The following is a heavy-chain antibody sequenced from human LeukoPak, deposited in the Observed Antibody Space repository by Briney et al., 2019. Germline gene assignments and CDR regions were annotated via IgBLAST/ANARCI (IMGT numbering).Heavy chain of an antibody. CDR3: ARVEYGMDV. J-gene: IGHJ6*02. CDR1: GFTFSSYE. Sequence: GGSLRLSCAASGFTFSSYEMNWVRQATGKGLEWVSYISSSGSTIYYADSVKGRFTISRDNAKNSLYLQMNSLRAEDTAVYYCARVEYGMDVWGQGTTVTVSS. V-gene: IGHV3-48*03. CDR2: ISSSGSTI.